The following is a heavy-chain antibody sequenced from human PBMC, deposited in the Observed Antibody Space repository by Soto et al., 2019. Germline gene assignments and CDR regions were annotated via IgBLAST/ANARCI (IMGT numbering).Heavy chain of an antibody. Sequence: QVQLQQWGAGLLKPSETLSLTCAVYGGSFSGYYWSWIRQPPGKGLEWIGEINHSGSTNYNPSLKSRVTRSVDTSKNQFSLKLSSVTAADTAVYYCARVSDGGNSPFWDWGQGTLVTVSS. CDR1: GGSFSGYY. CDR2: INHSGST. D-gene: IGHD2-21*02. V-gene: IGHV4-34*01. CDR3: ARVSDGGNSPFWD. J-gene: IGHJ4*02.